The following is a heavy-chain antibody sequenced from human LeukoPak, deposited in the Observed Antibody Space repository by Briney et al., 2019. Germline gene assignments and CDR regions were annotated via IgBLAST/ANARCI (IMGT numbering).Heavy chain of an antibody. CDR2: ISGSGGSI. V-gene: IGHV3-23*01. CDR3: ARDKPTGYCSGGSCYRLRSGDYYMDV. J-gene: IGHJ6*03. CDR1: GFTFSSYG. Sequence: PGGSLRLSCAASGFTFSSYGMSWVRQAPGKGLEWVSAISGSGGSIYYADSVKGRFTISRDNAKNSLYLQMNSLRAEDTAVYYCARDKPTGYCSGGSCYRLRSGDYYMDVWGKGTTVTVSS. D-gene: IGHD2-15*01.